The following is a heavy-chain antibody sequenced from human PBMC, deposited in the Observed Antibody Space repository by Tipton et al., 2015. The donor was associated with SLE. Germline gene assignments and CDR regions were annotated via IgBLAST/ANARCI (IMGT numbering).Heavy chain of an antibody. CDR1: GFTFSSYS. CDR3: ARDVLTGHYYGSVPPFDY. J-gene: IGHJ4*02. Sequence: SLRLSCAASGFTFSSYSMNWVRQAPGKGLEWVSSISSSSSYIYYADSVKGRFTISRDNAKNSLYLQMNSLRAEDTAVYYCARDVLTGHYYGSVPPFDYWGQGTLVTVSS. CDR2: ISSSSSYI. D-gene: IGHD3-10*01. V-gene: IGHV3-21*01.